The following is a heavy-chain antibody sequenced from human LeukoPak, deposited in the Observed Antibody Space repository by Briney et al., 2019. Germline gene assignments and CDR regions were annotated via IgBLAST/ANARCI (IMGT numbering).Heavy chain of an antibody. J-gene: IGHJ6*03. CDR3: ARVSYYDSSGYVYYYYYMDV. D-gene: IGHD3-22*01. Sequence: SSETLSLTCTASGGSISSYYWSWIRQPPGKGLEWIGYIYYSGSTNYNPSLKSRVTISVDTSKNQFSLKLSSVTAADTAVYYCARVSYYDSSGYVYYYYYMDVWGKGTTVTVSS. CDR2: IYYSGST. V-gene: IGHV4-59*01. CDR1: GGSISSYY.